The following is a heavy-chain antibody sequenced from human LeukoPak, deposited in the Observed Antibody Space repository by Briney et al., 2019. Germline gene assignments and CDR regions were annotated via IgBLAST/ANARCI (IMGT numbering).Heavy chain of an antibody. D-gene: IGHD6-19*01. CDR2: VNADGGNT. V-gene: IGHV3-23*01. Sequence: GGSLRLSCAASGFTFDNYRMSWVRQAPGKGLEWVSTVNADGGNTYYADSVKGRFTISRDNSKSTLILQMNSLRVEDTAVYYCANLGLGIPVSYWGQGTLVTVSS. J-gene: IGHJ4*02. CDR1: GFTFDNYR. CDR3: ANLGLGIPVSY.